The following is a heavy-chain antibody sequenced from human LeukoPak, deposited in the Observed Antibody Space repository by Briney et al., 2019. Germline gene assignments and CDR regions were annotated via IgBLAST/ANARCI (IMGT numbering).Heavy chain of an antibody. CDR2: ISGSGGST. CDR3: AKSTYYYDSSGYLYAFDI. Sequence: PGGSLRLSCAASGFTFSSYAMSWVRQAPGKGLECVSAISGSGGSTYYADSVKGRFTISRDNSKNTLYLQMNSLRAEDTAVYYCAKSTYYYDSSGYLYAFDIWGQGTMVTVSS. CDR1: GFTFSSYA. J-gene: IGHJ3*02. D-gene: IGHD3-22*01. V-gene: IGHV3-23*01.